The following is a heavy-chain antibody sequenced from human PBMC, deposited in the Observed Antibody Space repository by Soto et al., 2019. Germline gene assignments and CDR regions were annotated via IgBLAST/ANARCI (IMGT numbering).Heavy chain of an antibody. CDR1: GFTFSSYA. J-gene: IGHJ4*02. V-gene: IGHV3-33*01. CDR3: ARDYSNTTYGFDS. D-gene: IGHD4-17*01. Sequence: QVQLVESGGVVVQPGRSLRLSCAASGFTFSSYAMHWVRQAPGKGLEWVAVIWYDGSNEYYADSVKGRFTISRDNSNNALYLQMNSLRAEDTAVYYCARDYSNTTYGFDSWGRGTLVTVSS. CDR2: IWYDGSNE.